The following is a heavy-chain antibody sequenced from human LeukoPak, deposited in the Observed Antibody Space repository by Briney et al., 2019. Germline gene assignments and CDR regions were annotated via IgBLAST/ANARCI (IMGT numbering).Heavy chain of an antibody. D-gene: IGHD5-12*01. Sequence: PGGSLRLSCAASGFTFRDYTMNWVRQAPGKGLEWVSSISSGGNYIYYADSVKGRFAISRDNAKNSLYLQMNSLRAEDTAVYYCARDQGIYNHRIIDSWGQGTLVTVSS. V-gene: IGHV3-21*01. CDR2: ISSGGNYI. CDR3: ARDQGIYNHRIIDS. J-gene: IGHJ4*02. CDR1: GFTFRDYT.